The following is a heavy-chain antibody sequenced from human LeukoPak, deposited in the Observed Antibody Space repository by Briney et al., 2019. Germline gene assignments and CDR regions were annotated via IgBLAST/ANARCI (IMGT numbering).Heavy chain of an antibody. CDR2: VTSGDYK. D-gene: IGHD2/OR15-2a*01. V-gene: IGHV3-21*01. CDR3: ARDLRISGMDV. Sequence: GGSLRLSCAASGFDFIRYNMNWVRKAPGKGLEWVSSVTSGDYKYYADSLKGRFTISRGNAEDSLYLQMDSLSVEDTAVYYCARDLRISGMDVWGKGTTVTVSS. J-gene: IGHJ6*03. CDR1: GFDFIRYN.